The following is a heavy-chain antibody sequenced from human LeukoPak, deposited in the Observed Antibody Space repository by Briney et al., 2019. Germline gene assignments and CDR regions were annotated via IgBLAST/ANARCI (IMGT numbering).Heavy chain of an antibody. Sequence: ASVKVSCKASGYTFTGYYMHWVRQAPGQGLEWMGWINTYNVNTNYAQKLQGRVTMTTDTSTSTAYMELRSLRSDDTAVYYCARDQYYDSKGWFDPWGQGTLVTVSS. CDR1: GYTFTGYY. V-gene: IGHV1-18*04. J-gene: IGHJ5*02. D-gene: IGHD3-22*01. CDR2: INTYNVNT. CDR3: ARDQYYDSKGWFDP.